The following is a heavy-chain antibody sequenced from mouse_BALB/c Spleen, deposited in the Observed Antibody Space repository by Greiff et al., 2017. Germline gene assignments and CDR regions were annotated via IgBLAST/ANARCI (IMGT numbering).Heavy chain of an antibody. CDR2: IRNKANGYTT. CDR1: GFTFTDYY. J-gene: IGHJ4*01. CDR3: ARPYGSSYYYAMDY. Sequence: EVHLVESGGGLVQPGGSLRLSCATSGFTFTDYYMSWVRQPPGKALEWLGFIRNKANGYTTEYSASVKGRFTISRDNSQSILYLQMNTLRAEDSATYYCARPYGSSYYYAMDYWGQGTSVTVSS. D-gene: IGHD1-1*01. V-gene: IGHV7-3*02.